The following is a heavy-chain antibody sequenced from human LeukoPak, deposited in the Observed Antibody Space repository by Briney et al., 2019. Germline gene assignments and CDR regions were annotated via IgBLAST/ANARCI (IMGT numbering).Heavy chain of an antibody. CDR1: GFTFSSYW. CDR2: IKQDGSEK. D-gene: IGHD6-13*01. CDR3: ARAGDSSSWYPGYYYMAV. V-gene: IGHV3-7*01. J-gene: IGHJ6*03. Sequence: GGSLRLSCAASGFTFSSYWMSWVRQAPGKGLEWVANIKQDGSEKYYVDSVKGRFTISRDNAKNSLYLQMNSLRAEDTAVYYCARAGDSSSWYPGYYYMAVWGKGTTVTVSS.